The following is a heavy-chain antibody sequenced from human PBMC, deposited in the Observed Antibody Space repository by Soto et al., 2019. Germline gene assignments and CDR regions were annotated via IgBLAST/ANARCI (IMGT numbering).Heavy chain of an antibody. Sequence: SETLSVTCIVSVGSIRISTYYWGWIRQPRGKGLEWIASVYYSGITYYNPSLKSRVTISVDTSNNQFSLKLNSVTAADTAVYYCARHQYYYDSSGYTLDYWGQGTLVTVSS. CDR1: VGSIRISTYY. CDR3: ARHQYYYDSSGYTLDY. D-gene: IGHD3-22*01. J-gene: IGHJ4*02. V-gene: IGHV4-39*01. CDR2: VYYSGIT.